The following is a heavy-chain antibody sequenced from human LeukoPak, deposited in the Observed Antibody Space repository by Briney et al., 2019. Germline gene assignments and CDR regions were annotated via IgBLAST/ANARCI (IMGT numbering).Heavy chain of an antibody. D-gene: IGHD2-15*01. CDR2: IYYSGST. Sequence: SETLSLTRTVSGGSIGSGGYYWSWIRQHPGKGLEWIGYIYYSGSTYYNPSLKSRVTISVDTSKNQFSLKLSSVTAADTAVYYCARESGGDCSGGSCYPRPYDYWGQGTLVTVSS. CDR1: GGSIGSGGYY. J-gene: IGHJ4*02. V-gene: IGHV4-31*03. CDR3: ARESGGDCSGGSCYPRPYDY.